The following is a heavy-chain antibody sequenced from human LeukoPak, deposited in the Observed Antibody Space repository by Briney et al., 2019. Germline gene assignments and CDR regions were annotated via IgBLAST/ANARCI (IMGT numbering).Heavy chain of an antibody. V-gene: IGHV4-4*07. CDR1: GGSISSYY. J-gene: IGHJ6*02. Sequence: SETLSLTCTVSGGSISSYYWSWIRQPAGKGLEWIGRIYTSGSTNYNPSLKSRVTMSVDTSKNQFSLKLSSVTAADTAVYYCARDSYSSGWYGCGAYGMDVWGQGTTVTVSS. CDR3: ARDSYSSGWYGCGAYGMDV. D-gene: IGHD6-19*01. CDR2: IYTSGST.